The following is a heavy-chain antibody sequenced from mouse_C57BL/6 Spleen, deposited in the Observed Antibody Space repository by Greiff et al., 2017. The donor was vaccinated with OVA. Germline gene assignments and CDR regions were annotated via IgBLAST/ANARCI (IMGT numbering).Heavy chain of an antibody. CDR2: IYPGDGDT. CDR3: ARIYGKGPYYAMDY. D-gene: IGHD2-1*01. CDR1: GYAFSSSW. J-gene: IGHJ4*01. Sequence: VQLQQSGPELVKPGASVKISCKASGYAFSSSWMNWVKQRPGKGLEWIGRIYPGDGDTNYNGKFKGKATLTADKSSSTAYMHLSSLTSEDSAVYFCARIYGKGPYYAMDYWGQGTSVTVSS. V-gene: IGHV1-82*01.